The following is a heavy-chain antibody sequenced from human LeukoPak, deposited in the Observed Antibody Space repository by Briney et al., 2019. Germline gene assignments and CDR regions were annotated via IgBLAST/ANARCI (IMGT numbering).Heavy chain of an antibody. CDR1: GFTFSNAW. D-gene: IGHD3-3*01. CDR3: TSSLRFLEWFSVD. J-gene: IGHJ4*02. CDR2: IRSKANSYAT. V-gene: IGHV3-73*01. Sequence: GGSLRLSCAASGFTFSNAWMSWVRQAPGKGLEWVGRIRSKANSYATAYAASVKGRFTISRDDSKNTAYLQMNSLKTEDTAVYYCTSSLRFLEWFSVDWGQGTLVTVSS.